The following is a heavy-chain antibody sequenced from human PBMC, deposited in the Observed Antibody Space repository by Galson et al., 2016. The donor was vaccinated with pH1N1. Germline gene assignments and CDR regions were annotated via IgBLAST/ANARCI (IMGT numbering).Heavy chain of an antibody. V-gene: IGHV2-70*11. CDR3: AQAAGAVPGTNNGHYPGG. CDR2: IDWDDDK. J-gene: IGHJ6*04. D-gene: IGHD6-19*01. CDR1: GFSLSTSGMS. Sequence: PALVKPPQTLTLTCTFSGFSLSTSGMSVSWIRQPPGKALEWLARIDWDDDKYYRTSLKTRLTISKDTSKNQVVLTMTNMDPVDTGSYYGAQAAGAVPGTNNGHYPGGGGKATTVTVTS.